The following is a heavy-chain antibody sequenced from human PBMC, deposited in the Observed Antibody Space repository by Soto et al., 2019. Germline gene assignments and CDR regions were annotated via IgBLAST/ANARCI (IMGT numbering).Heavy chain of an antibody. CDR1: GVSISSGDYY. Sequence: TSETLSLTCTVSGVSISSGDYYWSWIRQPPGKGLEWIGYIYYSGSTYYNPSLKSRVTISVDTSKNQFSLKLSSVTAADTAVYYCARGRDSSGYYYYYYGMDVWGQGTTVTVSS. CDR3: ARGRDSSGYYYYYYGMDV. V-gene: IGHV4-30-4*01. CDR2: IYYSGST. D-gene: IGHD3-22*01. J-gene: IGHJ6*02.